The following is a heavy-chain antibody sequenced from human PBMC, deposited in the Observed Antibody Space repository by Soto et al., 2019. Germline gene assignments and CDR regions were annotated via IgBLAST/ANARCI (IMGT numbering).Heavy chain of an antibody. J-gene: IGHJ4*02. CDR2: MNPNSGNT. D-gene: IGHD2-2*01. Sequence: ASVKVSCKASGYTFTSYDINWVRQATGQGLEWMGWMNPNSGNTGYAQKIQGRVTMTRNTSISTAYMELSSLRSEDTAVYYCARGTVVVPAALYYFDYWGQGTLVTVSS. V-gene: IGHV1-8*01. CDR3: ARGTVVVPAALYYFDY. CDR1: GYTFTSYD.